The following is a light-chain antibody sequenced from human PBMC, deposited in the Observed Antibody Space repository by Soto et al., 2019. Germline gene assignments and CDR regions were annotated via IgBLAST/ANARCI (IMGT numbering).Light chain of an antibody. Sequence: QSALTQPPSASGSPGQSVTISCTGTSSDVGGYSYVSWYQHHPGKAPILILYEVSKRPSGVPARFSGSKSGITASLTVSGLQADDEADYYCGSYTNSNSFVFGGGTKVTVL. CDR1: SSDVGGYSY. J-gene: IGLJ2*01. V-gene: IGLV2-8*01. CDR2: EVS. CDR3: GSYTNSNSFV.